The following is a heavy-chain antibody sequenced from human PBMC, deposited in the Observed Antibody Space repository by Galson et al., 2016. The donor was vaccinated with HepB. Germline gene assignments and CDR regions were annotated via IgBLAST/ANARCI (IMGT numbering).Heavy chain of an antibody. CDR3: VRGVAGCDY. J-gene: IGHJ4*02. CDR2: IYSGGST. CDR1: GFTVSSSY. Sequence: SLRLSCAASGFTVSSSYMSWVRQAPGKGLEWVSVIYSGGSTYYADSVKGRFTISRDNGRNTLYLQMNSLRAEDTAVYYCVRGVAGCDYWGQGTLVTVSS. D-gene: IGHD6-19*01. V-gene: IGHV3-53*01.